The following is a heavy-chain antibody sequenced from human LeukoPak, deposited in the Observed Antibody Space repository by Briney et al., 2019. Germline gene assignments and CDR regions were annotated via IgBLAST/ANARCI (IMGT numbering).Heavy chain of an antibody. CDR2: IIPILGIA. D-gene: IGHD2-2*01. Sequence: SVKVSCKASGGTFSGYTVSWVRQAPGQGLEWMGRIIPILGIANYAQKFQGRVTITADKSTSTAYMELSSLRSEDTAVYYCARVRSSTSLGWFDPWGQGTLVTVSS. CDR1: GGTFSGYT. J-gene: IGHJ5*02. CDR3: ARVRSSTSLGWFDP. V-gene: IGHV1-69*02.